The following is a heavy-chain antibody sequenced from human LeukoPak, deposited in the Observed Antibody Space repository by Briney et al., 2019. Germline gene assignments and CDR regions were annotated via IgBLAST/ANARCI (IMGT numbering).Heavy chain of an antibody. Sequence: GGSLRLSCARSGFTFSSYAVNWVRQAPGKGLEWVSGITASGGNTHYADAVKGRFTISRDNSKGTLYLQMNSLRVEDTAIYYCARMGDGAGSSNWGQGTLVTVSS. V-gene: IGHV3-23*01. CDR1: GFTFSSYA. J-gene: IGHJ4*02. CDR3: ARMGDGAGSSN. CDR2: ITASGGNT. D-gene: IGHD3-10*01.